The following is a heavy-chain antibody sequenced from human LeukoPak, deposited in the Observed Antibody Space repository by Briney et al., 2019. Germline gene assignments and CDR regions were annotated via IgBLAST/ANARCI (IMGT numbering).Heavy chain of an antibody. D-gene: IGHD3-3*01. J-gene: IGHJ5*02. CDR3: ARLGREWLSSNWFDP. Sequence: SETLSLTCAVYGGSFSGYYWSWIRQPPGKGLEWIGSIYYSGSTYYNPSLKSRVTISVDTSKNQFSLKLSSVTAADTAVYYCARLGREWLSSNWFDPWGQGTLVTVSS. V-gene: IGHV4-34*01. CDR1: GGSFSGYY. CDR2: IYYSGST.